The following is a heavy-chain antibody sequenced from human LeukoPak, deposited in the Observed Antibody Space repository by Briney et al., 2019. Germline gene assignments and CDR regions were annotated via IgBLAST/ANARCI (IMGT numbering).Heavy chain of an antibody. CDR3: ARGGSCSGGNCKYTRKEIGY. Sequence: PGGSLRLSCAASGFTFNTYSMNWVRQAPGKGLEWVSVIYSGGSTYYADSVKGRFTISRDNAKNTLYLHMNSLRADDTAVYYCARGGSCSGGNCKYTRKEIGYWGQGTLVTVSS. J-gene: IGHJ4*02. CDR2: IYSGGST. V-gene: IGHV3-66*01. D-gene: IGHD2-15*01. CDR1: GFTFNTYS.